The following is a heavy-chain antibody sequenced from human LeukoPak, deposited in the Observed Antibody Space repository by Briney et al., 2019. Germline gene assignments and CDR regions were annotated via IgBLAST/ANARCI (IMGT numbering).Heavy chain of an antibody. V-gene: IGHV1-69*13. J-gene: IGHJ5*02. CDR3: ARLVRGVRVNWFDP. D-gene: IGHD3-10*01. Sequence: ASVKVSCKASGGTFSSYAISWVRQAPGQGLEWMGGIIPIFGTANYAQKFQGRVTITADESTSTAYMELSSLRSEDTAVYYCARLVRGVRVNWFDPWGQGTLVTVSS. CDR1: GGTFSSYA. CDR2: IIPIFGTA.